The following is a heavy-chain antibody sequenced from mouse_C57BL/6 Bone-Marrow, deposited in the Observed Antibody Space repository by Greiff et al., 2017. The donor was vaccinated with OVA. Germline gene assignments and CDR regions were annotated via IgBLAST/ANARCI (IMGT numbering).Heavy chain of an antibody. CDR1: GFTFSDYY. V-gene: IGHV5-16*01. Sequence: EVKLMESEGGLVQPGSSMKLSCTASGFTFSDYYMAWVRQVPEKGLEWVANINYDGSSTYYLDSLKSRFIISRDNAKNILYLQMSSLKSEDTATYYCAREPYDGYPFYFDYWGQGTTLTVSS. CDR2: INYDGSST. D-gene: IGHD2-3*01. J-gene: IGHJ2*01. CDR3: AREPYDGYPFYFDY.